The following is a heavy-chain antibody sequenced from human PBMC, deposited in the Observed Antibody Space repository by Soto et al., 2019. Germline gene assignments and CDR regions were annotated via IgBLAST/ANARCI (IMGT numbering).Heavy chain of an antibody. J-gene: IGHJ4*02. V-gene: IGHV3-48*02. D-gene: IGHD5-18*01. CDR1: RFTFGSYS. CDR2: ISSTGSTI. Sequence: GGSLRLSCAASRFTFGSYSMNWVRQAPGKGLDWVSYISSTGSTIYYADSVKGRFTISRDNAKNSLYLQMNSLRDEDTAVYYCARDGWLQFVMDYWGQGTLVTVSS. CDR3: ARDGWLQFVMDY.